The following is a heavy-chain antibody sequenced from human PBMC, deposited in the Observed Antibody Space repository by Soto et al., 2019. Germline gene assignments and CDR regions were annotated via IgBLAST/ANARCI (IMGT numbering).Heavy chain of an antibody. CDR2: IYPGDSDT. CDR3: ARRITMARGVVPHAFDI. V-gene: IGHV5-51*01. D-gene: IGHD3-10*01. Sequence: GESLKISCKGSGDSFTNYWIGWVRQMPGEGLEWMGLIYPGDSDTRYSPSFQGQVTISADKSINTAYLQWSSLKAADTAMYYCARRITMARGVVPHAFDIWGQGTAVTVSS. CDR1: GDSFTNYW. J-gene: IGHJ3*02.